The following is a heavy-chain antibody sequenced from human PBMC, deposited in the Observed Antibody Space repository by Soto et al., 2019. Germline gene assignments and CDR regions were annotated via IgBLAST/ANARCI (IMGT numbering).Heavy chain of an antibody. CDR1: GFISSDYV. CDR3: ANLFVIVPAVLGRHYHYGMDV. J-gene: IGHJ6*02. CDR2: IGGGGAGT. Sequence: EVQLLESGGGLVQPGGSLRLSCVASGFISSDYVMSWVRQAPGKGLEWVSAIGGGGAGTSYSDSVKGRFTNFRDNSRNTVHMQMNSLRADDPGVYYCANLFVIVPAVLGRHYHYGMDVWGQGTTVTVSS. V-gene: IGHV3-23*01. D-gene: IGHD1-26*01.